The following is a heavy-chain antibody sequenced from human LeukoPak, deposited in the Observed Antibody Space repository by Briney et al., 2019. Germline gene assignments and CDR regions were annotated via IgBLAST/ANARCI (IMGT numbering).Heavy chain of an antibody. D-gene: IGHD6-13*01. Sequence: GGSLRLSCAASGFTFSSYAMHWVRQAPGKGLEWVAVISYDGSNKYYADSVKGRFTISRDNSKNTLYLQMNSLRAVDTAVYYCARVSLDSSSWYIPDYWGQGTLVTVSS. CDR3: ARVSLDSSSWYIPDY. CDR2: ISYDGSNK. V-gene: IGHV3-30-3*01. J-gene: IGHJ4*02. CDR1: GFTFSSYA.